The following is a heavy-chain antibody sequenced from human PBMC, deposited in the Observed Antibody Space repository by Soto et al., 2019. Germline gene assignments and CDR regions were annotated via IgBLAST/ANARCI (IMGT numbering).Heavy chain of an antibody. V-gene: IGHV3-48*04. CDR3: ARDHDYSGYDDHFDY. Sequence: GGSLRLSCAASGFTFSSDSMNWVLQAPGKGLEWVSYISSSSSTIYYADSVKGRFTISRDNAKNSLYLQMNSLRAEDTAVYYCARDHDYSGYDDHFDYWGQGTLVTVSS. CDR1: GFTFSSDS. CDR2: ISSSSSTI. D-gene: IGHD5-12*01. J-gene: IGHJ4*02.